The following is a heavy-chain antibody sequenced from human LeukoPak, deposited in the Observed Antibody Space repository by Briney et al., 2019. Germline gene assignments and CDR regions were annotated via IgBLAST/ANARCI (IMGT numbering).Heavy chain of an antibody. V-gene: IGHV4-31*03. CDR3: AASSGVTLGRF. J-gene: IGHJ4*02. Sequence: SETLSLTCTVSGGSISSGSHYYQWIRQHPGKGLEWIGYIYYTGITSHNPSLKSRVTMSVDTSMNQVSLKVTSLTAADTAVYYCAASSGVTLGRFWGQGALVTVSS. D-gene: IGHD3-16*01. CDR2: IYYTGIT. CDR1: GGSISSGSHY.